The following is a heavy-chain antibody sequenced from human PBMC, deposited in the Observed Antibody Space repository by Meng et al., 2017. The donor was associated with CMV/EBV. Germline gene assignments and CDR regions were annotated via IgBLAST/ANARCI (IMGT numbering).Heavy chain of an antibody. CDR1: GFTFSSYS. CDR2: ISSSSYL. V-gene: IGHV3-21*01. J-gene: IGHJ6*02. Sequence: GGSLRLSCAASGFTFSSYSMNWVRQAPGKGLEWVPSISSSSYLYYADSVKGRFTISRDNAKNSLYLQMNSLRAEDTAVYYCARESVAAPPAGYGMDVWGQGTTVTVSS. CDR3: ARESVAAPPAGYGMDV. D-gene: IGHD6-6*01.